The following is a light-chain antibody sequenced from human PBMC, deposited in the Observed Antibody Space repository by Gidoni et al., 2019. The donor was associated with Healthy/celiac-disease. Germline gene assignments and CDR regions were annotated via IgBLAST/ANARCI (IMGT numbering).Light chain of an antibody. J-gene: IGKJ4*01. CDR1: QSVSSSY. CDR2: GAS. Sequence: IVLTPSPGTLSLSPGERATLSCRASQSVSSSYLAWYQQKPGQAPRLLIYGASSRATGIPDRFSGSGSGTDFTLTISRLEPEDFAVYYCQQYGSSPFTFGGGTKVEIK. V-gene: IGKV3-20*01. CDR3: QQYGSSPFT.